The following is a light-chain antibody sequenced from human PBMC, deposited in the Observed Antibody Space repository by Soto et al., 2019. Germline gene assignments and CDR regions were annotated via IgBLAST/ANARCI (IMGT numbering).Light chain of an antibody. CDR2: LDSDGSH. CDR3: QTWGTGIHVV. V-gene: IGLV4-69*01. CDR1: SGHSSYA. Sequence: QLVLTQSPSASASLGASVKLTCTLSSGHSSYAIAWHQQQPEKGPRYLMKLDSDGSHTKGDAIPDRFSGSSSGADRYLTISSLQSEDEADYYCQTWGTGIHVVFGGGTQVTVL. J-gene: IGLJ2*01.